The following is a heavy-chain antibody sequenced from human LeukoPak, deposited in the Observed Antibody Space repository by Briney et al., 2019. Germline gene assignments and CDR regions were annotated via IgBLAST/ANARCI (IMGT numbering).Heavy chain of an antibody. CDR2: IYYSGST. V-gene: IGHV4-59*01. J-gene: IGHJ4*02. CDR3: ARGPTRNYFDY. CDR1: GGSISSYY. Sequence: SETLSPTCTVSGGSISSYYWSWIRQPPGKGLEWIGYIYYSGSTNYNPSLKSRVTISVDTSKNQFSLKLSSVTAADTAVYYCARGPTRNYFDYWGRGTLVTVSS.